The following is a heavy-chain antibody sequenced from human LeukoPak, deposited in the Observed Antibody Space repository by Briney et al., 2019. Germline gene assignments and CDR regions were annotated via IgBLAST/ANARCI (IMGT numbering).Heavy chain of an antibody. Sequence: KPSETLSLTCAVYGGSFSGYYWSWIRQPPGKGLEWIGEINHSGSTNYNPSLKSRVTISVDTSKNQFSLKLSSVTAADTAVYYCARGSMVVTAIFYFDYWGQGTLVTVSS. V-gene: IGHV4-34*01. CDR3: ARGSMVVTAIFYFDY. D-gene: IGHD2-21*02. CDR2: INHSGST. J-gene: IGHJ4*02. CDR1: GGSFSGYY.